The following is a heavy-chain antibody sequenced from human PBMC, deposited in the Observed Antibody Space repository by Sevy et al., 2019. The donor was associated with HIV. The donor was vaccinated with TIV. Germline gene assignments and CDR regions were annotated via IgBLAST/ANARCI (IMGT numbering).Heavy chain of an antibody. CDR1: GYSITSGYF. CDR3: AARIGDPPNYHYYMKF. D-gene: IGHD2-21*01. CDR2: IYHTGST. Sequence: SETLSLTCAVSGYSITSGYFGAWIRQPPGKGLEWIGRIYHTGSTEYNPSLRSRVTISVDTSKNQFSLNLNPVTAADTAVYYCAARIGDPPNYHYYMKFWGKGTTVTVS. J-gene: IGHJ6*03. V-gene: IGHV4-38-2*01.